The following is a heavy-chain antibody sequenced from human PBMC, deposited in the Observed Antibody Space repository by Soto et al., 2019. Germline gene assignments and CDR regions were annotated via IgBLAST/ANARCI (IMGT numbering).Heavy chain of an antibody. D-gene: IGHD2-15*01. CDR1: GGSFSGYY. CDR3: ARGPPRRGRCSGGSCYRPFDY. Sequence: QVQLQQWGAGLLKPSETLSLTCAVYGGSFSGYYWSWIRQPPGKGLEWIGEINHSGSTNYNPSLKSRVTISVDTSKNQFSRKLSSVTAADTAVYYCARGPPRRGRCSGGSCYRPFDYWGQGTLVTVSS. J-gene: IGHJ4*02. V-gene: IGHV4-34*01. CDR2: INHSGST.